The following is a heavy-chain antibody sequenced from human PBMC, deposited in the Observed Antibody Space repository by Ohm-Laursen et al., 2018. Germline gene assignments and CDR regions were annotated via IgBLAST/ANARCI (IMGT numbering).Heavy chain of an antibody. CDR2: MWANGRDK. Sequence: SLRLSCAASGFTFSIYGIHWVRQAPGKGLEWVAVMWANGRDKYYADSVKGRFTISRGNSRNTLDLQMNSLRVEDTALYYCARDIDWVAFDYWGQGTLVTVSS. V-gene: IGHV3-33*01. J-gene: IGHJ4*02. CDR1: GFTFSIYG. D-gene: IGHD3-9*01. CDR3: ARDIDWVAFDY.